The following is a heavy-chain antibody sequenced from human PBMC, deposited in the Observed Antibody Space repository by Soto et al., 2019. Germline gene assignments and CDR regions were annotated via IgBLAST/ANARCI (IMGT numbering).Heavy chain of an antibody. V-gene: IGHV3-23*01. J-gene: IGHJ6*02. CDR2: ISGSGGST. CDR1: GFTFSSYA. D-gene: IGHD1-26*01. CDR3: AKTMGGSYPYYYYYGMDV. Sequence: PGGSLRLSCAASGFTFSSYAMSWVRQAPGKGLEWVSAISGSGGSTYYADSVKGRFTISRDNSKNTLYLQMNSLRAEDTAVYYCAKTMGGSYPYYYYYGMDVWGQGTTVTVSS.